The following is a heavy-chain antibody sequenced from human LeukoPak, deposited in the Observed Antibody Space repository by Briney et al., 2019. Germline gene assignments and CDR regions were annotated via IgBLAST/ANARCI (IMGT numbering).Heavy chain of an antibody. Sequence: GGSLRLSCAVFGFTVSNNYMNWVRQAPGKGLEWVSVIYSGGSTYYADSVKGRFTISRDNAKNSLYLQMNSLRAEDTAVYYCARDHAKSYFDYWGQGTLVTVSS. V-gene: IGHV3-66*01. J-gene: IGHJ4*02. CDR2: IYSGGST. CDR1: GFTVSNNY. CDR3: ARDHAKSYFDY.